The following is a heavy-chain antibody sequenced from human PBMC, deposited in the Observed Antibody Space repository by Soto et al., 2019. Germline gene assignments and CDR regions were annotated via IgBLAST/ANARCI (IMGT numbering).Heavy chain of an antibody. D-gene: IGHD2-2*01. CDR3: ARVRVVPAATSANFDY. CDR2: INHSGST. Sequence: SETLSLTCAVYGGSFSGYYWSWIRQPPGKGLEWIGEINHSGSTNYNPSLKSRVTISVDTSKNQFSLKLSSVTAADTAVYYCARVRVVPAATSANFDYWGQGTLVTVSS. V-gene: IGHV4-34*01. J-gene: IGHJ4*02. CDR1: GGSFSGYY.